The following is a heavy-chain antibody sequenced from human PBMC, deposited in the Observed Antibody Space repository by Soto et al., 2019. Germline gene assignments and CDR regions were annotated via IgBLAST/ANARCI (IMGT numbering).Heavy chain of an antibody. J-gene: IGHJ4*02. D-gene: IGHD5-12*01. CDR3: ARDPPRVATITVLGY. CDR1: GYTFTSYG. Sequence: GASVKVSCKASGYTFTSYGISWLRQAPGQGLEWMGWISAYNGNTNYAQKLQGRVTITTDTSTSTAYMELRSLRSDDTALYYCARDPPRVATITVLGYWGQGTLVTVSS. V-gene: IGHV1-18*01. CDR2: ISAYNGNT.